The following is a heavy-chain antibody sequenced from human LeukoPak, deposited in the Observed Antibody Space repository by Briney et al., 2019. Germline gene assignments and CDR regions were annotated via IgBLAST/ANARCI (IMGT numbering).Heavy chain of an antibody. CDR2: LTGYGGA. D-gene: IGHD6-13*01. Sequence: GGSLRLSCEASGFSFTNYAMMWVRQAPGKGLQWISTLTGYGGAYYADSGEGRFIISRDISKNTMFLQMYSLRAEDTAVYYCAKGAAAGKVDWFDPWGQGTLVTVSP. CDR1: GFSFTNYA. J-gene: IGHJ5*02. CDR3: AKGAAAGKVDWFDP. V-gene: IGHV3-23*01.